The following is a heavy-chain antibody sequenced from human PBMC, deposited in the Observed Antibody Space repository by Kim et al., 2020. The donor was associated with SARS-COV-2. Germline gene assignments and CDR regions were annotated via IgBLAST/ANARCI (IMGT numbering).Heavy chain of an antibody. CDR3: ARDPVDYDILTGYHPAGARFFDY. J-gene: IGHJ4*02. CDR2: TYYRSKWYN. CDR1: GDSVSSNSAA. D-gene: IGHD3-9*01. Sequence: SQTLSLTCAISGDSVSSNSAAWNWIRQSPSRGLEWLGRTYYRSKWYNDYAVSVKSRITINPDTSKNQFSLQLNSVTPEDTAVYYCARDPVDYDILTGYHPAGARFFDYWGQGTLVTVSS. V-gene: IGHV6-1*01.